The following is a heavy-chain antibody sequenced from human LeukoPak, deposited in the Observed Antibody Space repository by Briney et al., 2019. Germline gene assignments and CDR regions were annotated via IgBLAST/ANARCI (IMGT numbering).Heavy chain of an antibody. CDR3: AKDRSSSGSYGDGFDI. CDR1: GFTFSSYW. Sequence: QPGGSLRLSCAASGFTFSSYWMSWVRQAPGKGLEWVANIKQDGSEKYYVDSVKGRFTISRDNAKNSLYLQMNSLRAEDTAVYYCAKDRSSSGSYGDGFDIWGQGTMVTVSS. CDR2: IKQDGSEK. D-gene: IGHD1-26*01. J-gene: IGHJ3*02. V-gene: IGHV3-7*01.